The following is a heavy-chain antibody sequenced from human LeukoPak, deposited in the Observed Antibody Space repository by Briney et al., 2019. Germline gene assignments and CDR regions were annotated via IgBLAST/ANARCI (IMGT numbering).Heavy chain of an antibody. V-gene: IGHV4-59*06. CDR3: ARVYYYDSSGYYYVAVGGFAFDI. D-gene: IGHD3-22*01. J-gene: IGHJ3*02. CDR1: GGSISSYY. CDR2: IYYSGST. Sequence: SETLSLTCTVSGGSISSYYWSWIRQHPGKGLEWIGYIYYSGSTYYNPSLKSRVTISVDTSKNQFSLKLSSVTAADTAVYYCARVYYYDSSGYYYVAVGGFAFDIWGQGTMVTVSS.